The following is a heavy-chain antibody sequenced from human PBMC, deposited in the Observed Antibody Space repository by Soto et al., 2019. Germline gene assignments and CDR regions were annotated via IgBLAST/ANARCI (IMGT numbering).Heavy chain of an antibody. CDR3: ARGLTPRGMDV. Sequence: QVQLVESGGGVVQPGRSLRLSCAASGFTFSSYAMHWVRQAPGKGLEWVAVISYDGSNKYYADSVKGRFTISRDNSKNTLYLQMNSLRAEDTAVYYCARGLTPRGMDVSGQGTTVTVSS. D-gene: IGHD3-9*01. V-gene: IGHV3-30-3*01. CDR2: ISYDGSNK. J-gene: IGHJ6*02. CDR1: GFTFSSYA.